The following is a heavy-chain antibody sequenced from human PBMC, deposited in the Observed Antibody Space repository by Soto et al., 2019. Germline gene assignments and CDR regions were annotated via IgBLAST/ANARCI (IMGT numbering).Heavy chain of an antibody. Sequence: GASVKVSCKASGGTFSSYAISWVRQAPGQGLEWMGGIIPIFGTANYAQKFQGRVTITADESTSTAYMELSSLRSEDTAVYYCARGWIVANYYYFGMDVWGQGTTVTVSS. D-gene: IGHD2-15*01. CDR2: IIPIFGTA. V-gene: IGHV1-69*13. CDR3: ARGWIVANYYYFGMDV. J-gene: IGHJ6*02. CDR1: GGTFSSYA.